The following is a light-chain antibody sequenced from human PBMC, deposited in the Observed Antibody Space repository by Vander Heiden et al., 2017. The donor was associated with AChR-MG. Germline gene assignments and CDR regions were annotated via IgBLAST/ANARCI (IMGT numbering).Light chain of an antibody. CDR2: AAS. CDR1: QSISSY. V-gene: IGKV1-39*01. CDR3: QQSYSTPFT. J-gene: IGKJ3*01. Sequence: DIKMTQSPSSLSASVGDRVTITCRASQSISSYLNWYQQKPRKAPKLLIYAASSLQSGVPSRFSGSGSGTDFTLTISSLQPEDFATYYCQQSYSTPFTFGPGTKVDIK.